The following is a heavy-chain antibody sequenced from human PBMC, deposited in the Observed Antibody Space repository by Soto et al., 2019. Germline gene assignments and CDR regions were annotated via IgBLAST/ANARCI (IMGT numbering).Heavy chain of an antibody. CDR3: ASGLSGDKVDQ. CDR1: GGSISDGAYY. Sequence: QVQLQESGPGLVKPSQTLSLTCTVSGGSISDGAYYWSWIRQPPGKGLEWIGHIYDSGNTYNNPSLKSRIPISVDTSKNHFSLNLNSVTAADTAVYYCASGLSGDKVDQWGQGTLVTVSS. CDR2: IYDSGNT. J-gene: IGHJ4*02. D-gene: IGHD2-21*01. V-gene: IGHV4-30-4*01.